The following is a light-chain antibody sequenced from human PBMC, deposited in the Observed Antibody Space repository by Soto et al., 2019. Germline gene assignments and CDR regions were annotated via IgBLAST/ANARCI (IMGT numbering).Light chain of an antibody. CDR1: QEIRSA. V-gene: IGKV1-6*01. J-gene: IGKJ1*01. CDR3: TLALSQLWA. CDR2: AAS. Sequence: QLSPSPSYLSASVGGRVTITCRASQEIRSALGWYQQKPGKVPNLLIYAASTLQSGVPSRFSGSRSGTDFTLTISSLQPEDFTRDCSTLALSQLWAFGQGTKV.